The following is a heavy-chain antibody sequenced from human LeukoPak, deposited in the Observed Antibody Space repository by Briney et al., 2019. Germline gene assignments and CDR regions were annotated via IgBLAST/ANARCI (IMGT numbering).Heavy chain of an antibody. V-gene: IGHV3-30*02. CDR3: AKEKGYYGAFDY. CDR1: GFNFSSSG. J-gene: IGHJ4*02. Sequence: GGSLILSCAATGFNFSSSGMHWVSQAPGKGLEWVAFIRYDGGNKYYADSVKGRFTISRDNSKNTLYLQMNSLRAEDTAVYYCAKEKGYYGAFDYWGQGTLVTVSS. CDR2: IRYDGGNK. D-gene: IGHD3-10*01.